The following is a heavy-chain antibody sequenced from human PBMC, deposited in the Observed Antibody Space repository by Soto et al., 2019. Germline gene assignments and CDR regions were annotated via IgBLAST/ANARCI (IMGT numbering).Heavy chain of an antibody. CDR2: IYYSGST. Sequence: QLQLQESGPGLVKPSETLSLTCTVSGGSISSSSYYWGWIRQPPGKGLEWIGSIYYSGSTYYNPSLKSRVTISVETSKNRFSLKLTSVTAADTAVYYCASYDYVWGSYRPFWGQGTLVTVSS. CDR1: GGSISSSSYY. J-gene: IGHJ4*02. V-gene: IGHV4-39*01. CDR3: ASYDYVWGSYRPF. D-gene: IGHD3-16*02.